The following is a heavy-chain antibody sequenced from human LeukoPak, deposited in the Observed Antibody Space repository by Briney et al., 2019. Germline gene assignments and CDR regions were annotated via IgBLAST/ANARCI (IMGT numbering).Heavy chain of an antibody. CDR1: GGSISSYY. Sequence: SETLSLTCTVSGGSISSYYWSWIRQPPGKGLEWTGYIYTSGSTNYNPSPKSRVTISVDTSKNQCPLKLSSVTAADTAVYYCASLQRSGYYFDYWGQGTLVTVSS. CDR3: ASLQRSGYYFDY. J-gene: IGHJ4*02. D-gene: IGHD6-25*01. CDR2: IYTSGST. V-gene: IGHV4-4*09.